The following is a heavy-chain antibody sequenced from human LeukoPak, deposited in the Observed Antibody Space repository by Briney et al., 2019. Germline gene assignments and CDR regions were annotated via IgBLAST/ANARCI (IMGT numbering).Heavy chain of an antibody. J-gene: IGHJ4*02. Sequence: PGGSLRLSCAPSEFSLSINCMHWVPQTPGRGVEWVAELNEDGSVKYYVDPVRGRFTISRDNAKSLLFLQMYNLRTEDTGVYFCANVPRSTVSYWGRGSLVTVCS. V-gene: IGHV3-7*01. CDR1: EFSLSINC. CDR2: LNEDGSVK. CDR3: ANVPRSTVSY. D-gene: IGHD2-2*01.